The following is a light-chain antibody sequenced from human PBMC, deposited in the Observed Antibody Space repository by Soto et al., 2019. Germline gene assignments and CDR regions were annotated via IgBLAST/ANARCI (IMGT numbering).Light chain of an antibody. CDR2: NXS. V-gene: IGKV1-17*03. CDR3: LHHQKVTRT. CDR1: PGIRPH. J-gene: IGKJ5*01. Sequence: HLTQSPSSLAASLGDKVTVPXRASPGIRPHFVWFQQNPGXVPKXXXANXSVLQPGGSSRLSGSGSVTDFTRTISSLHPEYFANYYCLHHQKVTRTFGQGTRLEIK.